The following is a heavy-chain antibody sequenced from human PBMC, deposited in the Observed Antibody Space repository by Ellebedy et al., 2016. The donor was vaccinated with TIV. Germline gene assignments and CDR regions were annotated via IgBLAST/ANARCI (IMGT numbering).Heavy chain of an antibody. J-gene: IGHJ4*02. D-gene: IGHD3-22*01. Sequence: AASVKVSCKASGGTFSSYAISWVRQAPGQGLEWMGGIIPIFGTANYAQKFQGRVTITADESTSTAYMELSSLRSEDTAVYYCARGNDSSGFGPHYWGQGTLVTVSS. V-gene: IGHV1-69*13. CDR3: ARGNDSSGFGPHY. CDR1: GGTFSSYA. CDR2: IIPIFGTA.